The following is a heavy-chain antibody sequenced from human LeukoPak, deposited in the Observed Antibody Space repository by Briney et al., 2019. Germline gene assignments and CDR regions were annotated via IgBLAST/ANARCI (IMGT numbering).Heavy chain of an antibody. J-gene: IGHJ5*02. V-gene: IGHV4-34*01. CDR1: GGSFSAYY. CDR2: INHSGST. D-gene: IGHD6-13*01. CDR3: ARGRGARSSRWYNWFDP. Sequence: SETLSLTCAVYGGSFSAYYWSWIRQPPGKGVEWIGEINHSGSTNYNPSLKSRVTISIDTSKNQFSLEMSSVTAADTAVYYCARGRGARSSRWYNWFDPWGQGTPVTASS.